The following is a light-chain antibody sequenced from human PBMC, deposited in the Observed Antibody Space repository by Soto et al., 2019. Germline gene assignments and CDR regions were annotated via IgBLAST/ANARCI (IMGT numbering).Light chain of an antibody. CDR1: SSVVGGYDY. J-gene: IGLJ1*01. CDR3: TSYTNRYTYV. Sequence: QSVLTQPASVSGSPGQSITISCTGTSSVVGGYDYVGWYQQHPGKAPKLMIYNVYNRPSGVSLRFSGSKPGNTASLTISGLQTEDEADYYCTSYTNRYTYVFGTGTKVTVL. V-gene: IGLV2-14*01. CDR2: NVY.